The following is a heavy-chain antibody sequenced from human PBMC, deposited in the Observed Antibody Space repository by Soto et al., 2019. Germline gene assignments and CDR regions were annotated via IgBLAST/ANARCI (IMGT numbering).Heavy chain of an antibody. V-gene: IGHV3-30-3*01. J-gene: IGHJ6*04. CDR1: GFTFSSYA. Sequence: PGGSLRLSCAVSGFTFSSYAMHWVRPAPGKRLAWVAIISYDGSNKYYAASVKRRFTISRDNSKNTLFPQMNRLRAEDTAVYYCARAQGSSDWSTPIDYFGMDVWGEGTTVTVSS. CDR3: ARAQGSSDWSTPIDYFGMDV. CDR2: ISYDGSNK. D-gene: IGHD6-19*01.